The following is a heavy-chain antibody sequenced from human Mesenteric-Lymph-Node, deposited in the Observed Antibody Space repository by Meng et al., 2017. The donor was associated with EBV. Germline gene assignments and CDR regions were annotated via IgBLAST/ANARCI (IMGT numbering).Heavy chain of an antibody. CDR3: AHSPLYQYDPRWFHP. J-gene: IGHJ5*02. CDR1: GSPLTSSGVG. V-gene: IGHV2-5*02. D-gene: IGHD3-22*01. Sequence: LMSSGPTSSTQPQSPTLTSPSSGSPLTSSGVGVGWIRQPPGKALEWLALIYWDDDKRYSSSLESRLTITQDTSKNQVVLTMTNMDPVDTATYYCAHSPLYQYDPRWFHPWGPGTLVTVSS. CDR2: IYWDDDK.